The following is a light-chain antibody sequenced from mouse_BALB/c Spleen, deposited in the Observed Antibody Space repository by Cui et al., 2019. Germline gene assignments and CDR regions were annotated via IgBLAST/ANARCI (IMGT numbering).Light chain of an antibody. CDR1: KRRLHSNGNTY. J-gene: IGKJ2*01. CDR2: RMS. Sequence: DFLMTQSAPSVPFTPAESLSISGRVRKRRLHSNGNTYLYWLLQGPGQSPQLLIYRMSNLASGVPDRFSGSGAGTALTLRIRRVEAEDVGFYYCMQHLEYPFTFGGGTKLEIK. V-gene: IGKV2-137*01. CDR3: MQHLEYPFT.